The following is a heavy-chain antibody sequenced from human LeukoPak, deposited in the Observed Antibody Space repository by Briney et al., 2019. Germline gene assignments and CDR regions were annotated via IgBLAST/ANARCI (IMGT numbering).Heavy chain of an antibody. V-gene: IGHV4-38-2*02. D-gene: IGHD5-24*01. Sequence: SETLSLTCTVSGYSISSGYYWVWIRQPPGKGLEWIGSIYRSGSTNYNPSLKSRVTISVDTSKNQFSLKLSSVTAADTAVYYCARGGARWRQYFDYWGQGTLVTVSS. CDR3: ARGGARWRQYFDY. CDR1: GYSISSGYY. CDR2: IYRSGST. J-gene: IGHJ4*02.